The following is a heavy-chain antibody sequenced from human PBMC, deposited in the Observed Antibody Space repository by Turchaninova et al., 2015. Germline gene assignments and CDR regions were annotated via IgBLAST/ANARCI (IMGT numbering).Heavy chain of an antibody. D-gene: IGHD3-10*01. CDR2: INSSSMYI. J-gene: IGHJ4*02. V-gene: IGHV3-21*01. CDR1: GFTFSSLS. Sequence: EVQLVASGGGLVKPGGSLRLSCAASGFTFSSLSMNWVRQAPGKGLEWVSAINSSSMYIYNADSVKGRFTISRDNAKNSLYLQMNSRRAEDTAVYYCARDWLLWFGEMELDYWGQGTLVTVSS. CDR3: ARDWLLWFGEMELDY.